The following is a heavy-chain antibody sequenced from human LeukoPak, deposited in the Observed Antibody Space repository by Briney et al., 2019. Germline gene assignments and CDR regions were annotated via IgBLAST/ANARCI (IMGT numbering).Heavy chain of an antibody. D-gene: IGHD3-22*01. CDR1: GYTLTRYY. CDR2: INPSGGST. J-gene: IGHJ4*02. V-gene: IGHV1-46*01. CDR3: ARDFGREADYYDSTYYFDY. Sequence: GASVRVSCTPSGYTLTRYYMQWVRQAPGQGLERRGIINPSGGSTTYAQKFKGRVTMTRERSTSTVYMEVSSLRPEDTAVYYCARDFGREADYYDSTYYFDYWGQGTLVTVSS.